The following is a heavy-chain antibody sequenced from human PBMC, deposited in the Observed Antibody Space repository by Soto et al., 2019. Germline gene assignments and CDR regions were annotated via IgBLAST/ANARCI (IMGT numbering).Heavy chain of an antibody. D-gene: IGHD6-13*01. CDR2: ISSSSSYI. Sequence: EVQLVESGGGLVKPGGSLRLSCAASGFTFSDYSMNWVRQAPGKGLEWGSSISSSSSYIYYADSVKGRFTISRDNARISLYLQMNSLRAEDAAIYCCARDQRRSTWGEFDSWGHGTLVAVSS. V-gene: IGHV3-21*01. J-gene: IGHJ5*01. CDR3: ARDQRRSTWGEFDS. CDR1: GFTFSDYS.